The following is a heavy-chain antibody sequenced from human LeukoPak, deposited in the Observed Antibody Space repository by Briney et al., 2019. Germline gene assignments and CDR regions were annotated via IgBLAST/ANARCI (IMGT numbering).Heavy chain of an antibody. CDR3: AREGVADSLDY. CDR1: GYTFSEYA. CDR2: ISGYNGNT. Sequence: ASVKVSCKTSGYTFSEYAITWVRQAPGQGLEWMGWISGYNGNTNYAQKVQGRVTMTIDTSTSTAYMELRSLRSDDTAVYYCAREGVADSLDYWGQGTLVTVSS. D-gene: IGHD3-22*01. J-gene: IGHJ4*02. V-gene: IGHV1-18*01.